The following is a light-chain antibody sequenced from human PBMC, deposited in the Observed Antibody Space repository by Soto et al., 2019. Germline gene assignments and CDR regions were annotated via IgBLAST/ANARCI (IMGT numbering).Light chain of an antibody. Sequence: QSALTQPPSASGSPGQSAAISCTGTSSDVGGYNYVSWYQQHPGKAPKLMIYEVSKRPSGVPNRFSGSKSGNTASLTVSGLQTEDEAVYYCYSYAGSNNWGVFGGGTKVTVL. V-gene: IGLV2-8*01. CDR3: YSYAGSNNWGV. J-gene: IGLJ2*01. CDR2: EVS. CDR1: SSDVGGYNY.